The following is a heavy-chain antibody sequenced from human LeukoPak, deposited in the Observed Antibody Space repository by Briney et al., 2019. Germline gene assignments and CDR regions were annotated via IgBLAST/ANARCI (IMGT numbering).Heavy chain of an antibody. CDR3: ATDQRNGLDY. Sequence: GGSLRLSCATSGFSFTDYPMNWVRQAPGKGLEWISNIRTTAEGAKYAYYADAVKGRVTISRDDGKSTLYLHMNSLRDDDTAVYYCATDQRNGLDYWGQGILVTVSS. CDR1: GFSFTDYP. D-gene: IGHD2-8*01. CDR2: IRTTAEGAKYA. V-gene: IGHV3-48*02. J-gene: IGHJ4*02.